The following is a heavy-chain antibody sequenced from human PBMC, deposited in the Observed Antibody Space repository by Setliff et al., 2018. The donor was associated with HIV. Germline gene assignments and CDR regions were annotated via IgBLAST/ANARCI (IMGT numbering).Heavy chain of an antibody. CDR2: INWNGGST. CDR1: GFTFSSYS. D-gene: IGHD1-26*01. Sequence: GGSLRLSCAASGFTFSSYSMNWVRQAPGKGLEWVSGINWNGGSTGYADSVKGRFTISRDNSKKTLYLQMKSLRAEDTAVYYCAKEIVGATFRGWFDPWGQGTLVTVSS. CDR3: AKEIVGATFRGWFDP. V-gene: IGHV3-20*04. J-gene: IGHJ5*02.